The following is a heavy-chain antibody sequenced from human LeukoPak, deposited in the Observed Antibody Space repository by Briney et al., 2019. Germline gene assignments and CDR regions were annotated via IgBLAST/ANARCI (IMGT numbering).Heavy chain of an antibody. J-gene: IGHJ5*02. CDR3: ARGGFWDNNWFDP. V-gene: IGHV4-34*01. CDR1: GGSFSGYY. D-gene: IGHD3-16*01. CDR2: INHSGST. Sequence: PSETLSLACAVYGGSFSGYYWSWIRQPPGKGLEWIGEINHSGSTNYNPSLKSRFTISGDTSKNQFSLKLSSVTAADTAVYYCARGGFWDNNWFDPWGQGTLVTVSS.